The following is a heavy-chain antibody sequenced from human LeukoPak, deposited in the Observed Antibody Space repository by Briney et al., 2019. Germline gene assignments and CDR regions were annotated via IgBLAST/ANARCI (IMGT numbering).Heavy chain of an antibody. CDR1: GFTFTTHW. CDR3: ARDGP. J-gene: IGHJ5*02. V-gene: IGHV3-7*05. CDR2: SNQDGSEE. Sequence: GGSLRLSSAASGFTFTTHWMRWVRHGPGKGLEWVANSNQDGSEEYYVDSVKGRFTISRDNAKNSLYIQMNSRRAEDTAVYYCARDGPWGQGTLVTVSS.